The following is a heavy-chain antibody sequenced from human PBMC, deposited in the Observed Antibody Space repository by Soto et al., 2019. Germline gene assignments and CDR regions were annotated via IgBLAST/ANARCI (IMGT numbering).Heavy chain of an antibody. D-gene: IGHD3-10*01. CDR1: GLTFSDCY. CDR3: ARVRFGEWGYAMDV. CDR2: ISSSGSSI. J-gene: IGHJ6*02. Sequence: QVQLVESGGGLVKPGGSLRLSCVASGLTFSDCYMNWIRQAPEKGLEWVSYISSSGSSINYAGSVKGRFTISRDNAKNSLYLQMNSLRAEDTAMYYCARVRFGEWGYAMDVWGQGTTVTVSS. V-gene: IGHV3-11*01.